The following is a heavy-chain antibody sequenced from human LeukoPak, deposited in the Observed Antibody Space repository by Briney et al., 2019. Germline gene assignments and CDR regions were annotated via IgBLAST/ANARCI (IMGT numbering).Heavy chain of an antibody. CDR3: ARDDTDEYYFDY. CDR2: IYYSGST. V-gene: IGHV4-31*03. CDR1: GGSISSGGYY. J-gene: IGHJ4*02. Sequence: PSETLSLTCTVSGGSISSGGYYWSWIRQHPGKGLEWIGYIYYSGSTYYNPSLKSRVTISVDTSKNQFSLKLSSVTAPDTAVYYCARDDTDEYYFDYWGQGTLVTVSS. D-gene: IGHD2-2*02.